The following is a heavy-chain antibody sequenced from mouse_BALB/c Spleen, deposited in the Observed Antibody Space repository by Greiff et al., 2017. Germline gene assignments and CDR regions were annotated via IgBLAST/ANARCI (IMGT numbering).Heavy chain of an antibody. CDR2: INPSTGYT. V-gene: IGHV1-7*01. CDR3: ERDADHGAMDY. J-gene: IGHJ4*01. Sequence: QVQLMESGAELAKPGASVKMSCKASGYTFTSYWMHWVKQRPGQGLEWIGYINPSTGYTEYNQKFKDKATLTADKASSTAYMQLSSLTSEDSAVYCCERDADHGAMDYWGQGTSVTVSA. CDR1: GYTFTSYW.